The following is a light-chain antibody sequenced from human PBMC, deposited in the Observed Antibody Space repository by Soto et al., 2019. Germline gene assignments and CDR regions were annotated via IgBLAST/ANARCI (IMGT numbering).Light chain of an antibody. CDR1: QTISNT. Sequence: DIQMTQSPSSLSASVGDRVTITCRASQTISNTLNWYQQRPGKPPNLLIYASSTLRSGVPPRFSGGGSGTEFTLTISSLQPEDFATYYCQQTYSTPITFGQGIRLEIK. CDR3: QQTYSTPIT. V-gene: IGKV1-39*01. J-gene: IGKJ5*01. CDR2: ASS.